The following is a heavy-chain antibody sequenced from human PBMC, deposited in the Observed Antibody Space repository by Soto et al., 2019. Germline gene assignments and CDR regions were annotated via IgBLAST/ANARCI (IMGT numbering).Heavy chain of an antibody. CDR2: ISAYNGNT. J-gene: IGHJ4*03. V-gene: IGHV1-18*01. CDR1: GYTFTSYG. D-gene: IGHD3-16*01. Sequence: ASVKVSCKASGYTFTSYGISCVRQAPGQGLEWMGWISAYNGNTNYARKLQGRVTMTTDTSTSTAYMELRSLRSDDTAVYYCTRNPRAEGFWGCFNTTNGRAAGAQGPRSPFP. CDR3: TRNPRAEGFWGCFNTTNGRAA.